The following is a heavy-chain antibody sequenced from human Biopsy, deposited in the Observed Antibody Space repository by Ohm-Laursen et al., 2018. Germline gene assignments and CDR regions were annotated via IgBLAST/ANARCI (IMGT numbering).Heavy chain of an antibody. CDR2: IRSKAKSYAT. Sequence: SLRLSCTASGFTLSASAVHWVRQASGEGLEWVGRIRSKAKSYATAYAASVTGRFTISRDDSKNTTYLQMNSLKTEDTAVYYCTLEGAGFDNWGQGTLVTVSS. CDR1: GFTLSASA. J-gene: IGHJ4*02. D-gene: IGHD3-10*01. V-gene: IGHV3-73*01. CDR3: TLEGAGFDN.